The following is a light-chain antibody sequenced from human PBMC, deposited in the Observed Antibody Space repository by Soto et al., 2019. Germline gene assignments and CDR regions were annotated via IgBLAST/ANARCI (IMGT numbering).Light chain of an antibody. Sequence: QSVLTQPASVSGPPGQSITISCTGTSSDVGSYDYVSWYQHHPGKAPKLMIYDVANRPSGVSNRFSGSKSGNTASLTISGLQAEDEADYYCNSYTSTRTYVFGTGTKVTVL. V-gene: IGLV2-14*03. J-gene: IGLJ1*01. CDR3: NSYTSTRTYV. CDR2: DVA. CDR1: SSDVGSYDY.